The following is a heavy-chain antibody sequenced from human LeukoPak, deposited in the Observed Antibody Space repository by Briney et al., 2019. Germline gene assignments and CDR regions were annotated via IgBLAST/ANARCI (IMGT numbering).Heavy chain of an antibody. D-gene: IGHD3-22*01. CDR2: IYSGGST. CDR3: ASYDSSGYYFDY. CDR1: GFTVSSNY. J-gene: IGHJ4*02. Sequence: GGSLRLPCAASGFTVSSNYMSWVRQAPGKGLEWVSVIYSGGSTYYAYSVKGRSTISRDNSKNTLYLQMNSLRAEDTAVYYCASYDSSGYYFDYWGQGTLVTVSS. V-gene: IGHV3-66*01.